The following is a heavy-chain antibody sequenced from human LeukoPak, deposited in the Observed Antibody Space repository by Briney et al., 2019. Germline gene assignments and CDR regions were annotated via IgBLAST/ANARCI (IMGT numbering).Heavy chain of an antibody. D-gene: IGHD3-22*01. Sequence: SETQSLTCTVSGGSISSSSYYWGWIRQPPGKGLEWIGYIYYSGSTNYNPSLKSRVTISVDTSKNQFSLKLSSVTAADTAVYYCARDPYDSSGFRAFDIWGQGTMVTVSS. CDR2: IYYSGST. V-gene: IGHV4-61*01. CDR3: ARDPYDSSGFRAFDI. CDR1: GGSISSSSYY. J-gene: IGHJ3*02.